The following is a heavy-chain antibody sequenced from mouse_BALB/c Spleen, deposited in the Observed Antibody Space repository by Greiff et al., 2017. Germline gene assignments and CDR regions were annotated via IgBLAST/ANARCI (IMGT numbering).Heavy chain of an antibody. CDR2: IWGGGST. J-gene: IGHJ1*01. D-gene: IGHD1-1*01. CDR1: GFSLTDYG. V-gene: IGHV2-6-5*01. CDR3: AREILQPRRYWYFDV. Sequence: VQGVESGPGLVAPSQSLSITCTVSGFSLTDYGVSWIRQPPGKGLEWLGVIWGGGSTYYNSALKSRLSISKDNSKSQVFLKMNSLQTDDTARYYCAREILQPRRYWYFDVWGAGTTVTVSS.